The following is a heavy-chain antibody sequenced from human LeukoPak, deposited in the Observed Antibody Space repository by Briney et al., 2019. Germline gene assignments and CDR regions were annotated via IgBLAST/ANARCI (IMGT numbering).Heavy chain of an antibody. CDR3: AKGSSSPDY. CDR1: GFTFSSYG. CDR2: ISYDGSNK. Sequence: GGSLRLSCAASGFTFSSYGMHWVRQAPGKGLEWVAVISYDGSNKYYADSVKGRFTISRDNSKNTLYLQMNSLRAEDTAVYYCAKGSSSPDYWGQGTLVTVSS. V-gene: IGHV3-30*18. J-gene: IGHJ4*02. D-gene: IGHD6-6*01.